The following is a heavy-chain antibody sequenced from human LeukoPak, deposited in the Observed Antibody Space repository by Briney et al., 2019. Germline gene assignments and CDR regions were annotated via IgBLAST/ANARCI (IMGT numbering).Heavy chain of an antibody. V-gene: IGHV4-4*07. CDR1: GGSISSYY. D-gene: IGHD4-17*01. CDR2: LYTSGDT. CDR3: ARDEHEYGDYGTFDY. J-gene: IGHJ4*02. Sequence: KPSETLSLTCTVSGGSISSYYWSWIRQPARKGLEWIGRLYTSGDTNYNPSLKSRLTMSLDTSKNQFSLTLSSVTAADTAVYYCARDEHEYGDYGTFDYWGQGTLVTVSS.